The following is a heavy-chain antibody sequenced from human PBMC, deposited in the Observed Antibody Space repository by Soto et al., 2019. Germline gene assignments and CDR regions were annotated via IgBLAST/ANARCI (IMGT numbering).Heavy chain of an antibody. CDR3: ARARNDLTPDAFDI. CDR2: IIPIFGTA. J-gene: IGHJ3*02. V-gene: IGHV1-69*13. D-gene: IGHD2-8*01. CDR1: GGTFSSYA. Sequence: SVKVSCKASGGTFSSYAISWVRQAPGQGLEWMGGIIPIFGTANYAQKFQGRVTITADESTSTAYMELSSLRSEDTAVYYCARARNDLTPDAFDIWGQGTMVXVSS.